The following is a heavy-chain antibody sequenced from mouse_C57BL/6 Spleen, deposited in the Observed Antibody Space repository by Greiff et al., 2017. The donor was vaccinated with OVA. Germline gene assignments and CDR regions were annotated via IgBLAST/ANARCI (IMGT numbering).Heavy chain of an antibody. J-gene: IGHJ4*01. CDR2: FDPEDGET. D-gene: IGHD3-2*02. Sequence: EVKLQESGAELVKPGASVKLSCTASGFNITDYYMHWVKQRTEQGLEWIGRFDPEDGETTYAPKFQGKATITADTSSNTAYLQISILTSEDTAVYYCARDSSGYYAMDYWGQGTSVTVSS. V-gene: IGHV14-2*01. CDR1: GFNITDYY. CDR3: ARDSSGYYAMDY.